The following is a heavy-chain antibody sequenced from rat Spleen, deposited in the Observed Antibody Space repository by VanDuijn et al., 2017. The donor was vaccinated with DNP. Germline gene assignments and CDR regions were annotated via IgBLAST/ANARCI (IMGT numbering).Heavy chain of an antibody. J-gene: IGHJ3*01. CDR2: INKDSRTI. CDR3: VREPLGVTH. CDR1: GFNFNDYW. Sequence: EVKLVESGGGLVQPGRSLKLSCAASGFNFNDYWMGWVRQAPGTGLEWIGEINKDSRTINYVPSLKDKVTISRDNVQTILYLQMSRLASEDTPTYYWVREPLGVTHWGQGTLVTVSS. V-gene: IGHV4-2*01. D-gene: IGHD3-5*01.